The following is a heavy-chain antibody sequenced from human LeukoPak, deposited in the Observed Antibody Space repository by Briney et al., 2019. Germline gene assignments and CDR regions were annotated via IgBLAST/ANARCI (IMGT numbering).Heavy chain of an antibody. D-gene: IGHD5-12*01. J-gene: IGHJ3*02. V-gene: IGHV1-2*02. CDR1: GYTFTGYY. Sequence: ASVKVSCKASGYTFTGYYMHWVRQAPGQGLEWMGWINPNSGGTNYAQKFQGRVTMTRDTSISTAYMELSRLRSEDTAVYYCANQEWLRFNLNAFDIWGQGTMVTVSS. CDR2: INPNSGGT. CDR3: ANQEWLRFNLNAFDI.